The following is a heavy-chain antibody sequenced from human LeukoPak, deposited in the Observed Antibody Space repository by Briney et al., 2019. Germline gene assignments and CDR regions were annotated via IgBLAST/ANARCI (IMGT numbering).Heavy chain of an antibody. D-gene: IGHD3-10*01. CDR1: GYSFISYW. CDR3: ARWRYGSGLDWFDY. J-gene: IGHJ4*02. V-gene: IGHV5-51*01. CDR2: IYSGDSDT. Sequence: GDSRKISCKGSGYSFISYWIGWVRQMPGKGLEWMGIIYSGDSDTRYSPSFQGQVTISADKSISTAHLQWSSLKASDTAMYYCARWRYGSGLDWFDYWGQGTLVTVSS.